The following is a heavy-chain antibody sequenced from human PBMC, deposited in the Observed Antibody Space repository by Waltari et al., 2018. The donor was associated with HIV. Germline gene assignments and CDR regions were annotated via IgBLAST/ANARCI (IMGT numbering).Heavy chain of an antibody. Sequence: EVQLVESGGGLIETGGSLRLSCAASGFTVRSKYMSWVRQAPGKGLEWVSVIYSGGSRYYADSVKGRFTISRDNSKNTVSLHMNSLRAEDTAVYYCARDPRSSGYYGVDVWGQGTAVTVSS. CDR1: GFTVRSKY. CDR2: IYSGGSR. V-gene: IGHV3-53*01. D-gene: IGHD1-26*01. J-gene: IGHJ6*02. CDR3: ARDPRSSGYYGVDV.